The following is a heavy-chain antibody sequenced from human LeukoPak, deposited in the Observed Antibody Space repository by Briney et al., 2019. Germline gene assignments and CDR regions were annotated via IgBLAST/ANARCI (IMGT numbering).Heavy chain of an antibody. CDR2: IYPGDSDT. V-gene: IGHV5-51*01. D-gene: IGHD2-2*01. CDR3: ARGPGGYCSSTSCYYDY. CDR1: GYSFTSYW. J-gene: IGHJ4*02. Sequence: GESLKISCKGSGYSFTSYWIGWVRQMPGKGLEWMGIIYPGDSDTRYSPSFQGQVTISADKSISTAYLQWSSLKASDTAVYYCARGPGGYCSSTSCYYDYWGQGTLVTVSS.